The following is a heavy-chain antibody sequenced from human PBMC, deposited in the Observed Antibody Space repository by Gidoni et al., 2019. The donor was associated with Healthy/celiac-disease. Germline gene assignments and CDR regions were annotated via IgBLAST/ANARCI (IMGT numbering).Heavy chain of an antibody. CDR1: GFTFSSYA. CDR3: VRYYDSSARLKPRTSFFFDY. D-gene: IGHD3-22*01. V-gene: IGHV3-23*01. Sequence: EVQLLESGGGLVQPGGSLRLSCAASGFTFSSYAMSWVRQAPGKGLEWVSAISGSGGSTYYADSVKGRFTISRDNSKNTLYLQMNSLRAEDTAVYYCVRYYDSSARLKPRTSFFFDYWGQGTLVTVSS. CDR2: ISGSGGST. J-gene: IGHJ4*02.